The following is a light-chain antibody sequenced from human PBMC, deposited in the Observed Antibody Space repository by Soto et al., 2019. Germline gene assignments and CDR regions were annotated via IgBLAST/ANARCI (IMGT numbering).Light chain of an antibody. CDR1: SSNIGAGYP. Sequence: QSVLTQPPSVSGAPGQRVIISCTGSSSNIGAGYPVHWYQQLPGTPPKLLIFDTTDRPLRVPDRFSGSKSGTSASLAISGLQSEDEADYYCAAWDDSLNGHVFGTGTKVTVL. J-gene: IGLJ1*01. CDR3: AAWDDSLNGHV. V-gene: IGLV1-40*01. CDR2: DTT.